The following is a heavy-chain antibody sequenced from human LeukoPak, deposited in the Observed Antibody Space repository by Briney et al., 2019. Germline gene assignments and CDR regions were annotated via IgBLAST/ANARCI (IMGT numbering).Heavy chain of an antibody. V-gene: IGHV1-24*01. CDR2: FDPEDGET. D-gene: IGHD4-17*01. CDR3: ARVRHYGDPGGDY. CDR1: GYTLTELS. Sequence: ASVKVSCKVSGYTLTELSMHWVRQAPGKGLEWMGGFDPEDGETIYAQKFQGRVTMTTDTSTSTAYMELRSLRSDDTAVYYCARVRHYGDPGGDYWGQGTLVTVSS. J-gene: IGHJ4*02.